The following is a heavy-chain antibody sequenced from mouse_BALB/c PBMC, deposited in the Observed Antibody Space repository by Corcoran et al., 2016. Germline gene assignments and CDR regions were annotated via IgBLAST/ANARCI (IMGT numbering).Heavy chain of an antibody. Sequence: EVQLQQSGPELVKPGASVKMSCKASGYTFTSYVMHWVKQKPGQGLEWIGYINPYNDGTKYKEKFKGKATLTSDKSSSTAYMELSSLTSEDSAVYYCARDYDYYYFDYWGQGTTLTVSS. CDR2: INPYNDGT. V-gene: IGHV1S136*01. CDR1: GYTFTSYV. J-gene: IGHJ2*01. D-gene: IGHD2-4*01. CDR3: ARDYDYYYFDY.